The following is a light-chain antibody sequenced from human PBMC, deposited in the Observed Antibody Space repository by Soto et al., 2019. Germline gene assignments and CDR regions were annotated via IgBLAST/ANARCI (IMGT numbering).Light chain of an antibody. CDR2: DAS. J-gene: IGKJ1*01. V-gene: IGKV1-5*01. Sequence: DLQMTQSPTTLSGSXXDIVXITCRASQTISSWLAWYQQKPGKAPKXXIYDASSLESGVPSRFSGSGSGTEFALTISSLQPDDFATYYCQQYKSYLWTFGQGTKVDIK. CDR1: QTISSW. CDR3: QQYKSYLWT.